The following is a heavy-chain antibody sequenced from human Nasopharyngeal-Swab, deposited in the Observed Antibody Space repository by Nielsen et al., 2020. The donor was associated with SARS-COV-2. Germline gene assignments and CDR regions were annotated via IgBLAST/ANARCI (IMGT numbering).Heavy chain of an antibody. V-gene: IGHV2-70*01. CDR2: IDWDDDK. D-gene: IGHD3-22*01. CDR3: ARTQGYYYDSNDAFDI. CDR1: GFSLSTSGMC. J-gene: IGHJ3*02. Sequence: SGPTLVNPTQTLTLTCTFSGFSLSTSGMCVGWIREPPGKALEWLALIDWDDDKYYSTSLKTRLTISKDTSKNQVVLTMTNMDPVDTATYYCARTQGYYYDSNDAFDIWGQGTMVTVS.